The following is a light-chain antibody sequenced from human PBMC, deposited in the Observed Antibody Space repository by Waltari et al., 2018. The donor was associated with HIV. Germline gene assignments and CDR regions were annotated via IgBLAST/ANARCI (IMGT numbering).Light chain of an antibody. J-gene: IGKJ2*01. V-gene: IGKV3-20*01. Sequence: TVLTQSPGTLSLSPGERATLSCRASQSVSSGYLAWYQQKPGQAPRLFIFGESSRATGVPDRFSGSGSGTDFTLTIDRLEPEDFAVYYCQQYGTSPYTFGQGTRLDIK. CDR2: GES. CDR1: QSVSSGY. CDR3: QQYGTSPYT.